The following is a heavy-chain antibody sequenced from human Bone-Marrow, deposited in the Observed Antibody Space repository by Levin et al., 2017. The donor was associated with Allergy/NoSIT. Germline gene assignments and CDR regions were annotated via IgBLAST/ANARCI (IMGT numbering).Heavy chain of an antibody. V-gene: IGHV3-7*01. CDR1: GFTLSNYW. CDR3: VRERTLWGDAFDV. D-gene: IGHD2-21*01. Sequence: GGSLRLSCVASGFTLSNYWMSWVRQAPGKGLEWVATIKRDGSQKYYVDSVKGRFTISRDNAKSTVFLEMNSLRVEDTAMYSCVRERTLWGDAFDVWGQGTMLVVSS. J-gene: IGHJ3*01. CDR2: IKRDGSQK.